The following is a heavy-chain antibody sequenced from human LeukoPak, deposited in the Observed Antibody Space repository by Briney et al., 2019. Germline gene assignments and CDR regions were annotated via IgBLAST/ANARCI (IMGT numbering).Heavy chain of an antibody. CDR3: TTQRSRITMVRGVIRSDH. CDR2: IKSKTDGGTT. D-gene: IGHD3-10*01. V-gene: IGHV3-15*01. J-gene: IGHJ4*02. Sequence: PGGSLRLSCAASGFTFSNAWVSWVRQGPGKGLQWVGRIKSKTDGGTTDYAAPVKGRFTISRDDSKNTLYLQMNSLKTEDTAVYYCTTQRSRITMVRGVIRSDHWGQGTLVTVSS. CDR1: GFTFSNAW.